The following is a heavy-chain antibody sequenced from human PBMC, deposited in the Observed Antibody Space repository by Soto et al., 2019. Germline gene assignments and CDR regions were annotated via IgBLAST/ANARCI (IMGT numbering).Heavy chain of an antibody. CDR3: AKDSSGVTGTGWFDP. J-gene: IGHJ5*02. V-gene: IGHV3-9*01. Sequence: GGSLRLSCSASGFIFHDYGMHWVRQAPGKGLEWVSSISWNGANIAYADSVKGRFTISRDNAKKSQHLQLNSLRPEDTALYYCAKDSSGVTGTGWFDPWGQGTLVTVSS. D-gene: IGHD1-7*01. CDR1: GFIFHDYG. CDR2: ISWNGANI.